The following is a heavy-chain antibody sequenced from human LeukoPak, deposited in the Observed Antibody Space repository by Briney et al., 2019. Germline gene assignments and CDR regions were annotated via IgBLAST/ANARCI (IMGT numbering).Heavy chain of an antibody. Sequence: PGGSLRLSCAVSGFPFSSYSMNWVRQAPGKGLEWVSAISPSSGFIYYTDSVKGRFTISGDNAKNSLYLQMNSLRAEDTAVYYCARDSYNNVDQWGQGTLVTVSS. V-gene: IGHV3-21*01. CDR3: ARDSYNNVDQ. CDR1: GFPFSSYS. CDR2: ISPSSGFI. J-gene: IGHJ1*01. D-gene: IGHD5-24*01.